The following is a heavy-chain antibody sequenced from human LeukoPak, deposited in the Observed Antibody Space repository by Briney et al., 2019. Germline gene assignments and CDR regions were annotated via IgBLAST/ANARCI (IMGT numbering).Heavy chain of an antibody. Sequence: TSETLSLTCTVSGGSISSYYWSWIRQPAGKGLEWIGRIYTSRSTNYNPSLKSRVTMSVDTSKNQSSLKLSSVTAADTAVYYCARNQYSGSYYYYYMDVWGKGTTVTVSS. CDR1: GGSISSYY. V-gene: IGHV4-4*07. CDR3: ARNQYSGSYYYYYMDV. D-gene: IGHD1-26*01. CDR2: IYTSRST. J-gene: IGHJ6*03.